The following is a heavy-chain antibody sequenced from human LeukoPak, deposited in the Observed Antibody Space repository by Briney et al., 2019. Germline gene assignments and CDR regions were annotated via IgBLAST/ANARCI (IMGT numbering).Heavy chain of an antibody. CDR1: GYTFTAYY. Sequence: ASMTVSCKASGYTFTAYYIHWVRQAPGQGLEWMGWINPNSGGTNYAQKFQGRVTMPRDTSISTAYMDLSRLTSDYTAMYYCARALGGYGNNRVYYFAYWGQGTLVSVSS. CDR2: INPNSGGT. CDR3: ARALGGYGNNRVYYFAY. D-gene: IGHD1-14*01. J-gene: IGHJ4*02. V-gene: IGHV1-2*02.